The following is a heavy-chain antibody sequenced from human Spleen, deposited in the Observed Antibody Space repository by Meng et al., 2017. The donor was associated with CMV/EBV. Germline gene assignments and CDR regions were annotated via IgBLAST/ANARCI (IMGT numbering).Heavy chain of an antibody. CDR1: GFTFSSYA. J-gene: IGHJ4*02. Sequence: SCAASGFTFSSYAMSWVRQAPGKGLEWVSVIYSGGSSTYYADSVKGRFTISRDNSKNTLYLQMNSLRAEDTAVYYCAAWDYDFWSGSYWGQGTLVTVSS. CDR2: IYSGGSST. D-gene: IGHD3-3*01. V-gene: IGHV3-23*03. CDR3: AAWDYDFWSGSY.